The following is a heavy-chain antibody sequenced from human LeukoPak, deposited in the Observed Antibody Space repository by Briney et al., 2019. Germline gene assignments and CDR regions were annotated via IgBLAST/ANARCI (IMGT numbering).Heavy chain of an antibody. Sequence: GASVKVSCKASGYTFTSYAMDWVRQAPGQGLEWMGWINTNTGNPTYAQGFTGRFVFSLDTSVSTAYLQISSLKAEDTAAYYCARVQDYYDSSGYCYWGQGTLVTVSS. CDR1: GYTFTSYA. V-gene: IGHV7-4-1*02. CDR2: INTNTGNP. J-gene: IGHJ4*02. D-gene: IGHD3-22*01. CDR3: ARVQDYYDSSGYCY.